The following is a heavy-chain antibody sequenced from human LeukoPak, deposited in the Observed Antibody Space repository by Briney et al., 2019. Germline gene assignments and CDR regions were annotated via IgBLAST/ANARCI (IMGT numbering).Heavy chain of an antibody. D-gene: IGHD6-19*01. CDR1: GGSISSYY. CDR3: AITIAVAGTMEY. V-gene: IGHV4-4*07. J-gene: IGHJ4*02. Sequence: SETLSLTCTVSGGSISSYYWSWIRQPAGKVLEWIGRIYTSGSTNYNPSLKSRVTMSVDTSKNQFSLKLSSVTAADTAVYYCAITIAVAGTMEYWGQGTLVTVSS. CDR2: IYTSGST.